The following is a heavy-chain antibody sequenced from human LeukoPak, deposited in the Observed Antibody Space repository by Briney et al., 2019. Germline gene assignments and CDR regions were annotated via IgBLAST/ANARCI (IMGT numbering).Heavy chain of an antibody. CDR3: ARHYIQPPHYFDY. J-gene: IGHJ4*02. D-gene: IGHD2-2*01. CDR1: GGSISSYY. V-gene: IGHV4-59*08. Sequence: PSETLSLTCTVSGGSISSYYWSWIRQPPGKGLEWIGFIYYTGSTHYNTFLKSRVTVSTDTSKNQFSLKLSAVTAADTAVYYCARHYIQPPHYFDYWGQGTLVTVSS. CDR2: IYYTGST.